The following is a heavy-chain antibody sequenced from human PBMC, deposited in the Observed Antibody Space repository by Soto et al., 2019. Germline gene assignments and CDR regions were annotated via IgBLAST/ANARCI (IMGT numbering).Heavy chain of an antibody. CDR3: ARGLVGAIRGFDY. V-gene: IGHV3-21*01. CDR2: ISSGSSDK. Sequence: EVQLVESGGGLVKPGGSLRLSCAGSGFTFSSYSMNWVRQAPGKGLEWVSSISSGSSDKYYADSVKGRFTISRDNAKNSLYLQMNSLRAEDTAVYYCARGLVGAIRGFDYWGQGTLVTVSS. D-gene: IGHD1-26*01. CDR1: GFTFSSYS. J-gene: IGHJ4*02.